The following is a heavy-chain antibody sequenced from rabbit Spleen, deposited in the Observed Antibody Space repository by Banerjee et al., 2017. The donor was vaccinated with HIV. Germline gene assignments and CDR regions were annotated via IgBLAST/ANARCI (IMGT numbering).Heavy chain of an antibody. D-gene: IGHD7-1*01. J-gene: IGHJ5*01. V-gene: IGHV1S45*01. Sequence: QEQLVESGGGLVQPGGSLTLSCKASGFDFNNGGVSWVRQAPGKGLEWIACINAITGKPVYATWAKGRFTISKTSSTTVSLQMTSLTAADTATYFCAREAYPNYSGGLDWLDLWGPGTLVTVS. CDR1: GFDFNNGG. CDR3: AREAYPNYSGGLDWLDL. CDR2: INAITGKP.